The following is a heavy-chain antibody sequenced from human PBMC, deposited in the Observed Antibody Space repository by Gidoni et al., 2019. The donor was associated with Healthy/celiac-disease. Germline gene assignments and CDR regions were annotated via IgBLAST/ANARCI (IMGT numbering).Heavy chain of an antibody. CDR2: ISSSSSYI. CDR3: ARDSPGYCSSTSCPNYHDY. J-gene: IGHJ4*02. CDR1: GFTFSSYS. D-gene: IGHD2-2*01. Sequence: EVQLVESGGGLVKPGGSLRLSCAASGFTFSSYSMNWVRQAPGKGLEWVSSISSSSSYIYYADSVKGRFTISRDNAKNSLYLQMNSLRAEDTAVYYCARDSPGYCSSTSCPNYHDYWGQGTLVTVSS. V-gene: IGHV3-21*01.